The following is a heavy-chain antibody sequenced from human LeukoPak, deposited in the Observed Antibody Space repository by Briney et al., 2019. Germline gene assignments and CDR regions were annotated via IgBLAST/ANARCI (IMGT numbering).Heavy chain of an antibody. CDR1: GFTFSYYA. J-gene: IGHJ5*02. D-gene: IGHD4-11*01. Sequence: GGSLRLSCAASGFTFSYYAMNWVRQAPGKGLEWVSYIGVGSTTIYYADSVKGRFTISRDNAKNSLYLQMNSLRAEDTAVYYCARHTTVTTTTLFDPWGQGTLVTVSS. CDR3: ARHTTVTTTTLFDP. CDR2: IGVGSTTI. V-gene: IGHV3-48*01.